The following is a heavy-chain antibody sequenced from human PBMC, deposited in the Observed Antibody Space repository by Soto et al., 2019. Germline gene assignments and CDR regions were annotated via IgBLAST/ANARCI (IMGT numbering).Heavy chain of an antibody. CDR3: ERPAVAGTFYYGMEV. D-gene: IGHD6-19*01. J-gene: IGHJ6*02. CDR2: IYYSGST. V-gene: IGHV4-59*01. CDR1: GGSISSYY. Sequence: ETLSLTCTVSGGSISSYYWSWIRQPPGKGLEWIGYIYYSGSTNYNPSLKSRVTISVDTSKNQFSLKLSSVTAADTAVYYCERPAVAGTFYYGMEVWGQGTTVTVSS.